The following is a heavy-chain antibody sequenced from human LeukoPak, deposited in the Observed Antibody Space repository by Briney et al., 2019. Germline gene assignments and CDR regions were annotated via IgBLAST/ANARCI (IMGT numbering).Heavy chain of an antibody. J-gene: IGHJ2*01. CDR3: ASLHDSGAHWYFDL. Sequence: SETLSLTCTVSGGSLSSSSYYWGWIRQPPGKGLEWIGSIYYSGSTYYNPSLKSRVTISVDTSKNQFSLKLSSVTAADTAVYYCASLHDSGAHWYFDLWGRGTLVTVSS. CDR2: IYYSGST. V-gene: IGHV4-39*01. D-gene: IGHD4-17*01. CDR1: GGSLSSSSYY.